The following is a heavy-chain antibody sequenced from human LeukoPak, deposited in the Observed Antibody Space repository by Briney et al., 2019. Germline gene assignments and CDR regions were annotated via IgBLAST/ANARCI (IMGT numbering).Heavy chain of an antibody. CDR1: GGSISSYY. D-gene: IGHD2-21*01. CDR3: ARQGIPGIYYYYMDV. V-gene: IGHV4-34*01. Sequence: SETLSLTCTASGGSISSYYWSWIRQPPGKGLEWIGEINHSGSTNYNPPLKSRVTISVDTSKNQFSLKLSSVTAADAAVYYCARQGIPGIYYYYMDVWGKGTTVTISS. J-gene: IGHJ6*03. CDR2: INHSGST.